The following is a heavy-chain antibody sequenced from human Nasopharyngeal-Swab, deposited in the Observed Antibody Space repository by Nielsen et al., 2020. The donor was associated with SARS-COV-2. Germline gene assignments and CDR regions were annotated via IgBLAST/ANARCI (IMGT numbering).Heavy chain of an antibody. J-gene: IGHJ5*02. CDR2: IYHSGST. D-gene: IGHD6-19*01. CDR1: GGSISSSNW. Sequence: LRRTLSLTCAVSGGSISSSNWWSWVRQPPGKGLEWIGEIYHSGSTNYNPSLKSRVTISVDKSKNQFSLKLSSVTAADTAVYYCARDSRGEQWLSRYNWFDPWGQGTLVTVSS. V-gene: IGHV4-4*02. CDR3: ARDSRGEQWLSRYNWFDP.